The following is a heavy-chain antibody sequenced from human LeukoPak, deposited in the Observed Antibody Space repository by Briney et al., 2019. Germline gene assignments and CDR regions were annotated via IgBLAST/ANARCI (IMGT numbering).Heavy chain of an antibody. J-gene: IGHJ4*02. Sequence: PSETLSLTCTVSGGSISSYYWGWIRQPPGKGLEWIGSIYYSGSTYYNPSLKSRVTISVDTSKNQFSLKLSSVTAADTAVYYCARDLGGSYQYYFDYWGQGTLVTVS. V-gene: IGHV4-39*07. CDR3: ARDLGGSYQYYFDY. D-gene: IGHD1-26*01. CDR1: GGSISSYY. CDR2: IYYSGST.